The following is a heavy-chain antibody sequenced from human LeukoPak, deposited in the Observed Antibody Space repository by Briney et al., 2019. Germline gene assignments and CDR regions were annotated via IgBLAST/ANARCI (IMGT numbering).Heavy chain of an antibody. J-gene: IGHJ4*02. CDR2: ISGSGGST. D-gene: IGHD3-10*01. CDR1: GFTFGSHA. CDR3: AKGGTPMVRGVFYFDY. V-gene: IGHV3-23*01. Sequence: PGGSLRLSCAASGFTFGSHAMRWVRQAPGKGLEWVSAISGSGGSTYYADSVKGRFTISRDNSKNTLYLQMNSLRAEDTAVYYCAKGGTPMVRGVFYFDYWGQGTLVTVSS.